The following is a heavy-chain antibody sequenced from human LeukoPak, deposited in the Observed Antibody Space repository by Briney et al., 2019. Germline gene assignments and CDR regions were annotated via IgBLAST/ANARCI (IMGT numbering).Heavy chain of an antibody. Sequence: GGSLRLSCAASGFTFSSYSMNWVRQAPGKGLEWVSSISSSSSYIYYADPVKGRFTISRDNAKNSLYLQMNSLRAEDTAVYYCARVPPYSSGYYYDYWGQGTLVTVSS. D-gene: IGHD3-22*01. V-gene: IGHV3-21*01. CDR3: ARVPPYSSGYYYDY. CDR1: GFTFSSYS. J-gene: IGHJ4*02. CDR2: ISSSSSYI.